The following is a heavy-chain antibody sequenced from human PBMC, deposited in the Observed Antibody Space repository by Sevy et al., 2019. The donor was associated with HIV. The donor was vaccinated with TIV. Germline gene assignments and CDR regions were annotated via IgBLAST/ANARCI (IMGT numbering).Heavy chain of an antibody. CDR3: AGARYDSSGSFDAFDI. V-gene: IGHV3-23*01. J-gene: IGHJ3*02. D-gene: IGHD3-22*01. Sequence: GGSLRLSCTTSGFTFSTYAMTWVRQAPGKGLEWVSTIFRNFRGVDVTYYADSVKGRFTISGESSRNTLYLQMNSLRAEDTAIYYCAGARYDSSGSFDAFDIWGQGTMVTVSS. CDR1: GFTFSTYA. CDR2: IFRNFRGVDVT.